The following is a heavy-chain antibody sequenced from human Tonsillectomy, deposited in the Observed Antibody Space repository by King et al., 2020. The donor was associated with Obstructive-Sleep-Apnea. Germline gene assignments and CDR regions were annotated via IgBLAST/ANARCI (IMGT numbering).Heavy chain of an antibody. Sequence: VQLVESGGGLVQPGKSVRLSCAASGFTFSRYWMHWVRHAPGKGLVWVSRINSDGSSTVYADSVKGRFTISRDNAKNTLYLQMNSLRAEDTAMYYCARVDYYDSSGYYYAVFNYWGQGSLVTVSS. CDR1: GFTFSRYW. CDR3: ARVDYYDSSGYYYAVFNY. CDR2: INSDGSST. V-gene: IGHV3-74*01. J-gene: IGHJ4*02. D-gene: IGHD3-22*01.